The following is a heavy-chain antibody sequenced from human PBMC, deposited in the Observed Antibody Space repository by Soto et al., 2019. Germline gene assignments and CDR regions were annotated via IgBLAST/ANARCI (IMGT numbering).Heavy chain of an antibody. D-gene: IGHD6-19*01. V-gene: IGHV3-74*01. CDR3: GRGPSGWYAYYY. J-gene: IGHJ4*02. CDR1: GFTFSSYW. Sequence: EVQLVESGGGLVQPGGSLRLSCAASGFTFSSYWMHWVRQAPGKGLVWVSRINYDGSSTSYADSVKGRFTIPRDNAKNTRYLQMNSLRAEDTAVHYCGRGPSGWYAYYYRWQVALVSVSS. CDR2: INYDGSST.